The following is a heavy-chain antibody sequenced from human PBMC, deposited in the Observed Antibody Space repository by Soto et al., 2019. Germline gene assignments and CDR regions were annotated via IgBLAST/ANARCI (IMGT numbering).Heavy chain of an antibody. J-gene: IGHJ5*02. D-gene: IGHD2-8*01. V-gene: IGHV1-69*13. Sequence: RASVKVSCKASGGTFSSYAISWVRQAPGQGLEWMGGIIPIFGTANYAQKFQGRVTITADESTSTAYMELSSLRSEDTAVYYCARGGTKGIPITGPWGQGTLVTSPQ. CDR1: GGTFSSYA. CDR2: IIPIFGTA. CDR3: ARGGTKGIPITGP.